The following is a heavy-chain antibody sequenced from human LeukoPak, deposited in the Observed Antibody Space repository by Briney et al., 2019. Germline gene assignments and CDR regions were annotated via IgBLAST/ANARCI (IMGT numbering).Heavy chain of an antibody. CDR3: AKDPDYYYMDV. Sequence: GGSLRLSCAASGFTFRSYDMHWVRQAPGKGLEWVSAISGSGGSTYYADSVKGRFTISRDNSKNTLYLQMNSLRAEDTAVYYCAKDPDYYYMDVWGKGTTVTVSS. CDR1: GFTFRSYD. V-gene: IGHV3-23*01. CDR2: ISGSGGST. J-gene: IGHJ6*03.